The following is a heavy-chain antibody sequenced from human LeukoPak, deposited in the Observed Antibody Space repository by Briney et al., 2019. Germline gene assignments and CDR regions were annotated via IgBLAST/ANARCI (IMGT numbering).Heavy chain of an antibody. J-gene: IGHJ6*02. CDR2: TVVGGGNT. D-gene: IGHD3-22*01. Sequence: SVKVSCVASGFSFTSSAMQWVRQARGRRREWIGWTVVGGGNTNYAQKSQERVTITGDVSTSTDYMELSSLRSEDTAVYYCAVAYYNDSSGYSSAYGMDVWGQGTTVTVSS. CDR3: AVAYYNDSSGYSSAYGMDV. CDR1: GFSFTSSA. V-gene: IGHV1-58*02.